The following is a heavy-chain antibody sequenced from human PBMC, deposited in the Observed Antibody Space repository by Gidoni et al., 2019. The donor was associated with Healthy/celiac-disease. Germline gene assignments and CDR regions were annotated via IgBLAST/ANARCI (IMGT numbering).Heavy chain of an antibody. CDR1: GYTFTSYY. CDR2: NNPSGGST. Sequence: QVQLVQSGAEVKKPWASVKVSCKASGYTFTSYYMHWVRKAPGQGLEWMGINNPSGGSTSYAQKFQGRVTMTRDTSTSTVYMELSSLRSEDTAVYYCARDGCSGGSCPGYWGQGTLVTVSS. J-gene: IGHJ4*02. D-gene: IGHD2-15*01. CDR3: ARDGCSGGSCPGY. V-gene: IGHV1-46*01.